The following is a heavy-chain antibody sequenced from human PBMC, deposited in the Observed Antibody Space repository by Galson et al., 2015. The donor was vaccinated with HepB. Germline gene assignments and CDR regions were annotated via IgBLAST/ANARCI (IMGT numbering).Heavy chain of an antibody. D-gene: IGHD3-3*01. Sequence: SVKVSCKASGFTFTSSTVQWVRQARGQRLEWIGWIVVGSGNTNYAQKFQERVTITRDMSTSTAYMELSSLRSEDTAVYYCARDRITIFGVVIIDEWSGGMDVWGQGTTVTVSS. CDR2: IVVGSGNT. J-gene: IGHJ6*02. V-gene: IGHV1-58*01. CDR3: ARDRITIFGVVIIDEWSGGMDV. CDR1: GFTFTSST.